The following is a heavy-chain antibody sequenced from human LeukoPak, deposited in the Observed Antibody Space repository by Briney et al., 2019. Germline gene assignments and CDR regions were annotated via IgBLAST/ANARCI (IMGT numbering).Heavy chain of an antibody. Sequence: VKPWETLSLICTVSGGSVSGYYWSWIRHPPGEGLGWIGYVYFNGATHYNPSLKSRVTISIDTSNNQFSLKMSSVIAADTAVYYCARDLGHITLGSTYYHNWFDPWGQGTLVTVSS. CDR2: VYFNGAT. V-gene: IGHV4-59*02. J-gene: IGHJ5*02. CDR3: ARDLGHITLGSTYYHNWFDP. D-gene: IGHD3-22*01. CDR1: GGSVSGYY.